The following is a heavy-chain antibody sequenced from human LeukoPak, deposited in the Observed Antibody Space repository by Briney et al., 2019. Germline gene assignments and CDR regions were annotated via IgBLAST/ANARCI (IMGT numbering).Heavy chain of an antibody. D-gene: IGHD6-19*01. V-gene: IGHV3-48*03. CDR1: GFNFKFYE. Sequence: GGSLRLSCPASGFNFKFYEMNWLRQAPGKGLEWISYISSSGDSKYYADSVKGRFTISRDNAENSLYLQMNSLRAEDTAVYYCARMGSSSAHFYFDYWGQGTLVTVSS. CDR2: ISSSGDSK. J-gene: IGHJ4*02. CDR3: ARMGSSSAHFYFDY.